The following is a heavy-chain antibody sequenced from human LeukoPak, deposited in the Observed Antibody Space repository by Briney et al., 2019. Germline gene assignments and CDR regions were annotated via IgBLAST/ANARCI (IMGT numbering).Heavy chain of an antibody. V-gene: IGHV4-34*01. Sequence: SETLSLTCAVYGGSISHYYWSWIRQSPGKGLECIGEINHSGSTNYNPSLKSRVTISVDTSKNQISLKLNSVTAADTAVYYCAAGRPRNATRLDDGYDLWGQGTMVSVSS. D-gene: IGHD1-1*01. CDR3: AAGRPRNATRLDDGYDL. J-gene: IGHJ3*01. CDR2: INHSGST. CDR1: GGSISHYY.